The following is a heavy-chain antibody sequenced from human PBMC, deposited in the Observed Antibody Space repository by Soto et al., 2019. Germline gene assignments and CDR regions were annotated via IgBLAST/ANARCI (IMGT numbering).Heavy chain of an antibody. V-gene: IGHV3-23*01. Sequence: PGGSLRLSCAASGFTFSEYAMTWVRQAPGKGLEWVSALTPGGETTHYIDSVKGRFTISRDNSKNTLYLQMNSLRAEDTAVYYCAKAGSSSWYNDAFDIWGQGTMVTVSS. J-gene: IGHJ3*02. D-gene: IGHD6-13*01. CDR1: GFTFSEYA. CDR2: LTPGGETT. CDR3: AKAGSSSWYNDAFDI.